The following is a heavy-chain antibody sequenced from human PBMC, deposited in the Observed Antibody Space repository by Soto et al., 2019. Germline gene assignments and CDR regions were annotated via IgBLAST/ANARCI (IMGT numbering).Heavy chain of an antibody. CDR1: GFTFVSYW. CDR3: AREGAEWLGPFAH. D-gene: IGHD6-19*01. CDR2: INSEGRST. V-gene: IGHV3-74*03. Sequence: EVQLVESGGGLVQPRGSLRLSCAASGFTFVSYWMHWVRQAPGKGPVWVSRINSEGRSTTYADSVKGRFTISRDNAKNTLYLQMNSLRAEDTAVYYCAREGAEWLGPFAHWGEGALVTVSS. J-gene: IGHJ4*02.